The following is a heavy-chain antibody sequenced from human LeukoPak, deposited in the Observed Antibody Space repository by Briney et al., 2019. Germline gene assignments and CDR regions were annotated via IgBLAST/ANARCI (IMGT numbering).Heavy chain of an antibody. CDR1: GYTFTSHH. CDR3: ARGSTPSYYYDSSGHFDY. V-gene: IGHV1-46*01. Sequence: ASVKVSCKASGYTFTSHHIHWVRQAPGQGHEWMGIINPSGGSTNYGQKFQGRVTMTRDMSTSTVYMELSSLRSEDTAVYYCARGSTPSYYYDSSGHFDYWGQGTLVTVSS. D-gene: IGHD3-22*01. J-gene: IGHJ4*02. CDR2: INPSGGST.